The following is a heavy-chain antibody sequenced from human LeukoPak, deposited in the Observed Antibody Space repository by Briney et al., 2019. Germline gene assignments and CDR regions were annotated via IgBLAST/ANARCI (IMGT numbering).Heavy chain of an antibody. V-gene: IGHV3-48*01. J-gene: IGHJ3*02. D-gene: IGHD2-15*01. CDR2: ISSSSSTI. Sequence: PGGSLRLSCAASGFTFSSYSMNWVRQAPGKGLEWVSYISSSSSTIYYADSVKGRFTISRDNAKNSLYLQMNSLRAEDTAVYYCARECGGSCYGAFDTWGQGTMVTVSS. CDR3: ARECGGSCYGAFDT. CDR1: GFTFSSYS.